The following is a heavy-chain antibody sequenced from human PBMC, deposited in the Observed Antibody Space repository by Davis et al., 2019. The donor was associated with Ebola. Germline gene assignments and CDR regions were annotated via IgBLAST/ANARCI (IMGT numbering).Heavy chain of an antibody. CDR1: GFTFSSYG. CDR2: INSDGSTT. J-gene: IGHJ3*02. CDR3: ARKTDYSSAEDAFDI. D-gene: IGHD6-19*01. V-gene: IGHV3-74*01. Sequence: HTGGSLRLSCAASGFTFSSYGMHWVRQAPGKGLVWVSRINSDGSTTTYADSVKGRFTISRDNAKNTLYLQMNSLTAEDTAVYYCARKTDYSSAEDAFDIWGQGTMVTVSS.